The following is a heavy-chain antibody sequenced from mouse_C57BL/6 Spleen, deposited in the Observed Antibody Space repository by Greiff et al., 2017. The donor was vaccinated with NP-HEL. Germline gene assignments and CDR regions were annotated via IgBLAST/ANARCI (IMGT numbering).Heavy chain of an antibody. Sequence: VQLQQPGAELVKPGASVKLSCKASGYTFTSYWMQWVKQRPGQGLEWIGEIDPSDSYTNYNQKFKGKATLTVDTSSSTAYMQLSSLTSEDSAVYYCARYSPYSNYVGYWGQGTTLTVSS. CDR2: IDPSDSYT. CDR3: ARYSPYSNYVGY. V-gene: IGHV1-50*01. J-gene: IGHJ2*01. CDR1: GYTFTSYW. D-gene: IGHD2-5*01.